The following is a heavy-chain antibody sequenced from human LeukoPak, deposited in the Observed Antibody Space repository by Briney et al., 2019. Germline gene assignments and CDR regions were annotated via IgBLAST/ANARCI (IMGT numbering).Heavy chain of an antibody. CDR2: IYYSGST. D-gene: IGHD3-22*01. Sequence: PSETLSLTCTVSGGSISSYYWSWIRQPPGKGPEWIGYIYYSGSTNYNPSLKSRVTISVDTSKNQFSLKLSSVTAADTAVYYCARGYYYDSSGYYHDAFDIWGQGTMVTVSS. CDR3: ARGYYYDSSGYYHDAFDI. J-gene: IGHJ3*02. V-gene: IGHV4-59*01. CDR1: GGSISSYY.